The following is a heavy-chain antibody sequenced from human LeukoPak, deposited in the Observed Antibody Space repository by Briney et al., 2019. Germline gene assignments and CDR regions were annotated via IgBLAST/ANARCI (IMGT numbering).Heavy chain of an antibody. CDR1: GYTFTSYG. CDR2: ISTYNADT. Sequence: ASVRVSCKASGYTFTSYGVSWVRQAPGQGLEWMGWISTYNADTDYAQKFQGRVTMTTETSTSTAYMELRSLTSDDTAVYYCARKNDFWSGYFDYWGQGTLVTVSS. CDR3: ARKNDFWSGYFDY. J-gene: IGHJ4*02. V-gene: IGHV1-18*01. D-gene: IGHD3-3*01.